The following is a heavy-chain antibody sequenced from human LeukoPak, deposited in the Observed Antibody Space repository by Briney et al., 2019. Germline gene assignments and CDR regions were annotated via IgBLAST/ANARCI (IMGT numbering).Heavy chain of an antibody. V-gene: IGHV3-30*02. Sequence: GGSLRLSCAVSGFTVSSNYMSWVRQAPGKGLEWVTFMQYDGSVEFYADSVKGRFTMSRDNSRNTAFLQMSGLRSEDTAVYFCAQDIPIEQVPGLGPGSWGRGTLVTVSS. CDR2: MQYDGSVE. D-gene: IGHD3-22*01. J-gene: IGHJ4*02. CDR3: AQDIPIEQVPGLGPGS. CDR1: GFTVSSNY.